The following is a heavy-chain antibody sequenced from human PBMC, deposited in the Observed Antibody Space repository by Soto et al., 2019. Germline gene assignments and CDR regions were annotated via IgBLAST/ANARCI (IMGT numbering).Heavy chain of an antibody. V-gene: IGHV3-33*01. CDR3: ASTYGSGSYYNPFRY. J-gene: IGHJ4*02. CDR1: GFTFSSYG. CDR2: IWYDGSNK. Sequence: HPGGSLRRSCAASGFTFSSYGMHWVRQAPGKGLDLVAVIWYDGSNKYYADSVKGRFTISRDNSKNTLYLQMNSLRAEDTAVYYCASTYGSGSYYNPFRYWGQGTLVTVSS. D-gene: IGHD3-10*01.